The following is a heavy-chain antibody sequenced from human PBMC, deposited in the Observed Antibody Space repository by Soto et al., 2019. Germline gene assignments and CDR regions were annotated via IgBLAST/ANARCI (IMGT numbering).Heavy chain of an antibody. CDR1: GFTFSSYA. CDR3: AKHGSSWYSYFQH. D-gene: IGHD6-13*01. J-gene: IGHJ1*01. CDR2: ISGSGGST. Sequence: GGSLRLSCAASGFTFSSYAMSWVRQAPGKGLEWVSSISGSGGSTYYADSVKGRLTISRDNSKNTLYLQMNSLRAEDTAVYYCAKHGSSWYSYFQHWGQGTLVTVSS. V-gene: IGHV3-23*01.